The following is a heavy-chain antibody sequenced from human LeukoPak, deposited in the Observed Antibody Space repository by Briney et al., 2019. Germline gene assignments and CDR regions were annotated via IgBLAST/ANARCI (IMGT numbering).Heavy chain of an antibody. D-gene: IGHD5-18*01. Sequence: GASVKVSCKASGYTFTSYDINWVRQATGQGLEWMGWMNPNSGNTGYAQKFRGRVTITTDESTSTAYMELSSLRSEDTAVYYCASQRGYSYGRRDSSGPIFDYWGQGTLVTVSS. CDR1: GYTFTSYD. J-gene: IGHJ4*02. CDR2: MNPNSGNT. CDR3: ASQRGYSYGRRDSSGPIFDY. V-gene: IGHV1-8*03.